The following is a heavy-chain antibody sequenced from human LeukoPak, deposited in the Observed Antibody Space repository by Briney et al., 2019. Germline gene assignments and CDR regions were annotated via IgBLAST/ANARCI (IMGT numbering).Heavy chain of an antibody. D-gene: IGHD3-22*01. J-gene: IGHJ6*02. CDR3: AKGGSANFYYGNV. CDR2: IYDSGST. Sequence: SETLSLTCSVSGGSMTNLYWTWIRQPPGKGLEWIGDIYDSGSTRYNTSLESRVTISVDTSKNQFSLKLSSVTAADTAVYYCAKGGSANFYYGNVWGQGTTVTVSS. V-gene: IGHV4-59*01. CDR1: GGSMTNLY.